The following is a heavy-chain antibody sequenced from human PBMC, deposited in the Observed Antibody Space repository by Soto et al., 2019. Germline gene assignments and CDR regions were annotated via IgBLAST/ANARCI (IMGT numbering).Heavy chain of an antibody. CDR3: ARGRIAARPRGDV. D-gene: IGHD6-6*01. CDR2: INAGNGNT. V-gene: IGHV1-3*01. Sequence: QVQLVQSGAEVKKPGASVKVSCKASGYTFTSYAMHWVRQAPGQRLEWMGWINAGNGNTKYPQKFQGRVTITRDTSASTAYMELSSLRSEDTAVYYCARGRIAARPRGDVWGQGTTVTVSS. CDR1: GYTFTSYA. J-gene: IGHJ6*02.